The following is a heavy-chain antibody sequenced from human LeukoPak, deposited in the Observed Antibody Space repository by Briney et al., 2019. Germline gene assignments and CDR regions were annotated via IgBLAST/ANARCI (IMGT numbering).Heavy chain of an antibody. D-gene: IGHD3-3*01. V-gene: IGHV3-21*01. J-gene: IGHJ6*03. CDR1: GFTFSSYS. Sequence: GGSLRLSCAASGFTFSSYSMNWVRQAPGKGLEWVSSISSSSSYIYYADSVKGRFTISRDNAKNSLYLQMNSLRAEDTAVYYCARPIFGVVRSYYYMDVWGKGTTVTVSS. CDR2: ISSSSSYI. CDR3: ARPIFGVVRSYYYMDV.